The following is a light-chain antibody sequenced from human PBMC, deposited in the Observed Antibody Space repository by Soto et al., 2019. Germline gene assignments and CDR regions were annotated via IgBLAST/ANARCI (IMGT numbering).Light chain of an antibody. Sequence: DIQMTRSPSTLSASVGDRITITCRASQSISSWLAGYQQTLGKAPKLLIFDASTLESGVPSRFSGSGSGTDFTLTTSSLQPADFATYSCQQYSCSSGACGQGTKGDI. V-gene: IGKV1-5*01. CDR3: QQYSCSSGA. CDR1: QSISSW. CDR2: DAS. J-gene: IGKJ1*01.